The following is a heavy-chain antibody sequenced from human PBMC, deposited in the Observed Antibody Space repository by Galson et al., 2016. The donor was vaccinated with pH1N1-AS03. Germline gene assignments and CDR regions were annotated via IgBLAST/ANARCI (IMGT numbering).Heavy chain of an antibody. J-gene: IGHJ4*01. V-gene: IGHV3-30*18. D-gene: IGHD3/OR15-3a*01. CDR3: ANDFNYDFWSGYSFY. Sequence: SLRLSCAASGFTFSSYWMSWVRQAPGQGLEWVAIISFDGTNKYYADSVKGRFSISRDNSKNTLFLQMSALRAEDTAVYYCANDFNYDFWSGYSFYWGQGALVTVSS. CDR1: GFTFSSYW. CDR2: ISFDGTNK.